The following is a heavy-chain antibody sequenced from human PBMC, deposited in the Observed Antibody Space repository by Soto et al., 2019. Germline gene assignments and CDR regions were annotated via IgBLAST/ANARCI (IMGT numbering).Heavy chain of an antibody. CDR3: AREAAVAGTRTYYFDY. D-gene: IGHD6-19*01. CDR2: ISSSSDTI. V-gene: IGHV3-48*01. J-gene: IGHJ4*02. CDR1: GFTFSDYS. Sequence: GGSLRLSCAASGFTFSDYSMNWVRQAPGKGLEWLSYISSSSDTIYYADSVRGRFTISRDNAKNSLDVQMNSLTAEDMAVYYCAREAAVAGTRTYYFDYWGQGALVTVSS.